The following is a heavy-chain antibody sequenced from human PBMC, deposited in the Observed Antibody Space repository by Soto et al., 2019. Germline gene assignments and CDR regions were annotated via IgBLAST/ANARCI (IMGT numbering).Heavy chain of an antibody. CDR2: IYTSGST. Sequence: PETLSLTCTVSGGSISSYYWSWIRQPAGKGLEWIGRIYTSGSTNYNPSLKSRVTMSVDTSKNQFSLKLRSVTAADTAVYYCAASRGKAAGSRAFDIWGQGTMVTVPS. CDR3: AASRGKAAGSRAFDI. CDR1: GGSISSYY. J-gene: IGHJ3*02. D-gene: IGHD6-25*01. V-gene: IGHV4-4*07.